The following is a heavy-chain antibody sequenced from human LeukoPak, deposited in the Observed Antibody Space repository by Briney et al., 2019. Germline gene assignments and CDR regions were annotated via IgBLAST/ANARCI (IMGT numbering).Heavy chain of an antibody. V-gene: IGHV3-30*02. J-gene: IGHJ5*02. CDR1: GFTFSSYG. Sequence: PGGSLRLSCAASGFTFSSYGMHWVRQAPGKGLEWVAFIRYDGSNKYYADSVKGRFTVSRDNSKNTLYLQMNSLRTEDTAVYYCAKDGRYGGVHWFDPWGQGTLVTVSS. D-gene: IGHD4-23*01. CDR2: IRYDGSNK. CDR3: AKDGRYGGVHWFDP.